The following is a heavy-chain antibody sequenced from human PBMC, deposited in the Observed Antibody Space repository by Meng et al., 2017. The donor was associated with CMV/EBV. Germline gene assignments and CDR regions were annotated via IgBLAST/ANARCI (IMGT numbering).Heavy chain of an antibody. Sequence: GGSLRLSCAASGFTFSTAWMSWVRQAPGKGLEWVGRIKSKTDGGTTDYAAPVKGRFTISRDDSKNTLYLQMNSLKTEDTAVYYCTTTHSSSLYYYYGMDVWGQGTTVTVSS. CDR1: GFTFSTAW. CDR3: TTTHSSSLYYYYGMDV. V-gene: IGHV3-15*01. J-gene: IGHJ6*02. D-gene: IGHD6-6*01. CDR2: IKSKTDGGTT.